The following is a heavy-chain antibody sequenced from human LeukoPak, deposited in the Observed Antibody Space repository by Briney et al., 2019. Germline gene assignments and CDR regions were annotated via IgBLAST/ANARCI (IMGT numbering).Heavy chain of an antibody. V-gene: IGHV3-21*01. D-gene: IGHD3-9*01. CDR1: GFTFSSYS. CDR2: ISSSSSYI. J-gene: IGHJ4*02. Sequence: GGSLRLSCAASGFTFSSYSMNWVRQAPGKGLEWVSSISSSSSYIYYADSVKGRFTISRDNAKNSLYLQMNSLRAEDTAVYYCARGGPTGSLHFDYWGQGTLVTVSS. CDR3: ARGGPTGSLHFDY.